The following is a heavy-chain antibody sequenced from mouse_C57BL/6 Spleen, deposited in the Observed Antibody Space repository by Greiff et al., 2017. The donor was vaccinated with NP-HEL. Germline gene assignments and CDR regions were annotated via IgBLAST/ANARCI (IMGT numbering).Heavy chain of an antibody. D-gene: IGHD1-1*01. CDR3: ASPPYYYGSSYGGGFAY. CDR2: IHPGSGST. J-gene: IGHJ3*01. Sequence: QVQLQQPGAELVKPGASVKMSCKASGYTFTSYWITWVKQRPGQGLEWIGDIHPGSGSTNYNEKFKSKATLTVDTSSSTAYMQLSSLTSEDSAVYYCASPPYYYGSSYGGGFAYWGQGTLVTVSA. CDR1: GYTFTSYW. V-gene: IGHV1-55*01.